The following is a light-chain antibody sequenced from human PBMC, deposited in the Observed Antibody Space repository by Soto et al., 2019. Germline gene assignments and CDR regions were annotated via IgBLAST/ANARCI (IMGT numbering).Light chain of an antibody. Sequence: IQLTQSPSSLSASVGDRVTITCRASQAINSYLAWYQQEPGKAPKLLIYGGSTLQSGVTSRFSGSGSGTDFTLTISSLQSEDFATYYCQHLTAFPLTFGGGTKVEI. V-gene: IGKV1-9*01. CDR3: QHLTAFPLT. CDR1: QAINSY. CDR2: GGS. J-gene: IGKJ4*01.